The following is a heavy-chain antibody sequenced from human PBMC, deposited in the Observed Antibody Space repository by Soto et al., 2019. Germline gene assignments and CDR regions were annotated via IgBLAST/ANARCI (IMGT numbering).Heavy chain of an antibody. V-gene: IGHV2-5*01. D-gene: IGHD2-15*01. CDR3: ADSPGGVYCCGGSGLGWFDP. CDR2: ISWNDDK. J-gene: IGHJ5*02. CDR1: GVSLSTSGVG. Sequence: QITLKESGPPLVKPTQTLTLTCTFSGVSLSTSGVGVGWIRQPPGKALEWLAGISWNDDKRYSPSLKSRLTITKAASKSLVVLTMTNMDPVDTATYCCADSPGGVYCCGGSGLGWFDPWGQGTLVTVSS.